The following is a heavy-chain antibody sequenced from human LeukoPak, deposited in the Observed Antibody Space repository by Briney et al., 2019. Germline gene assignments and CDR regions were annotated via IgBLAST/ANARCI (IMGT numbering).Heavy chain of an antibody. V-gene: IGHV1-18*01. CDR2: ISAYNGNT. CDR3: AGVWWFGDPLGLDAFDI. Sequence: ASVKVSCKASGYTFTSYGISWVRQAPGQGLEWMGWISAYNGNTNYAQKLQGSVTMTTDTSTSTAYMELRSLRSDDTAVYYCAGVWWFGDPLGLDAFDIWGQGTMVTVSS. CDR1: GYTFTSYG. D-gene: IGHD3-10*01. J-gene: IGHJ3*02.